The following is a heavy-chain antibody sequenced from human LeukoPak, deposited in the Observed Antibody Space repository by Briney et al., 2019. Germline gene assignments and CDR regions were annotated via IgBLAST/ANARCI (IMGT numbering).Heavy chain of an antibody. CDR2: ISWNSGSI. CDR3: AKAEIRSTVTTSLDY. CDR1: GFTFSSYA. Sequence: GGSLRLSCAASGFTFSSYAMSWVRQAPGKGLEWVSGISWNSGSIGYADSVKGRFTISRDNAKNSLYLQMNSLRAEDTALYYCAKAEIRSTVTTSLDYWGQGTLVTVSS. D-gene: IGHD4-11*01. V-gene: IGHV3-9*01. J-gene: IGHJ4*02.